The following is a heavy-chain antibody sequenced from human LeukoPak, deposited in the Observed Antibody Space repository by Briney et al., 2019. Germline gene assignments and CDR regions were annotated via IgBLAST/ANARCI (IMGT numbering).Heavy chain of an antibody. Sequence: SETLSLTCIVSDASISNKIYYWGWIRQPPGKGLEWIGSIYYTGSTYHNPSLWSRVSTSVDVSKNQFSLNLRSVTAADTAVYYCATAEAARPDVPFDYWGQGTLVTVSS. J-gene: IGHJ4*02. CDR2: IYYTGST. CDR1: DASISNKIYY. D-gene: IGHD6-6*01. CDR3: ATAEAARPDVPFDY. V-gene: IGHV4-39*07.